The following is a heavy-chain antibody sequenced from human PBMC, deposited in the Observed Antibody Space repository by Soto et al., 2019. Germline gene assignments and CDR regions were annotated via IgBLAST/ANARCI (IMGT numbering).Heavy chain of an antibody. CDR3: ARSDWYGMDV. CDR1: GITFSSSV. V-gene: IGHV3-66*01. D-gene: IGHD3-9*01. CDR2: IYSGGST. Sequence: GGSLRLSCAASGITFSSSVMHWVRQAPGKGLEWVAVIYSGGSTYYADSVKGRFTISRDNSKNTLYLQMNSLRAEDTAVYYCARSDWYGMDVWGQGTTVTVSS. J-gene: IGHJ6*02.